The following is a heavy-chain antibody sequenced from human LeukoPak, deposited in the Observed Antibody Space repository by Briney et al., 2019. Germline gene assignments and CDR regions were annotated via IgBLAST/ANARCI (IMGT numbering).Heavy chain of an antibody. J-gene: IGHJ4*02. D-gene: IGHD2-21*02. V-gene: IGHV3-30*02. CDR3: AKGGDCVRDY. CDR2: IQYDGRKK. CDR1: GFTDSSYG. Sequence: GGSLRLSCAASGFTDSSYGINWVRQAPGKGLDWVAFIQYDGRKKYYVDSVKGRFTMSRDNSKNTPTMVQQKNSLRVEDTAFYYCAKGGDCVRDYWGQRTLVSVPT.